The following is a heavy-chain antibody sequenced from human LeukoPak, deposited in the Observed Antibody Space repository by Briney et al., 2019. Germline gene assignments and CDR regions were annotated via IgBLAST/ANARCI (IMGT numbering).Heavy chain of an antibody. CDR2: VSISSGTI. D-gene: IGHD3-16*01. CDR3: ARAMSTFGGVRNYFDS. Sequence: GGSLRLSCAASGFTFSHYGMHWVRQAPGKGLEWISFVSISSGTIYYADSVKGRFSISRDNAKSSLDLQMNSLRAEDTAVYYCARAMSTFGGVRNYFDSWGQGTLVTVSS. CDR1: GFTFSHYG. J-gene: IGHJ4*02. V-gene: IGHV3-48*04.